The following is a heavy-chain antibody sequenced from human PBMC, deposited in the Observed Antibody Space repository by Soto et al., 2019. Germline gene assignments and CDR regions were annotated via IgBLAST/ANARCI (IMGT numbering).Heavy chain of an antibody. CDR3: AREEVGLVNITPYSSLGLAV. J-gene: IGHJ6*02. V-gene: IGHV4-30-4*01. Sequence: SETLSLTCVVSGGSVNSIDHYWNWIRQPPGKGLEWLGSVYRTGFANQNPSLKSRLSMSVDTSKNQISLRLTAVTLVDTAVYYCAREEVGLVNITPYSSLGLAVWGQGARVTVSS. CDR1: GGSVNSIDHY. CDR2: VYRTGFA. D-gene: IGHD3-9*01.